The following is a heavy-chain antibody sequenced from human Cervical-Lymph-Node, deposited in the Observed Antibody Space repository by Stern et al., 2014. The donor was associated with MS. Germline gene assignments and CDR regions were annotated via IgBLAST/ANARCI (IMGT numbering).Heavy chain of an antibody. CDR3: ARHQGGVAAN. CDR1: GGSFSSFA. Sequence: EQMVQSGAEVKKPESSVKVSCKASGGSFSSFAISWVRQAPGQRLEWLGEISPMFCVANYAQNFQGRVTFTADESTSTAYMELSSLRSEDTAVYYCARHQGGVAANWGQGTLVTVSS. J-gene: IGHJ4*02. V-gene: IGHV1-69*01. D-gene: IGHD6-13*01. CDR2: ISPMFCVA.